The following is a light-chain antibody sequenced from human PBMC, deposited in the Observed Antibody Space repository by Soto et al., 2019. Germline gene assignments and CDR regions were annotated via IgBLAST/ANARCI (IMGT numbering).Light chain of an antibody. J-gene: IGLJ7*01. Sequence: QSALTQPPSASGSPGQSVTISCTGTSSDVGGHNFVSWYQQHPGKAPKFLIYEVTKRPSGVPDRFSGSKSGITASLTVSGLQADDEAYYYCSAYAGNNNPVIFGGGTQLNVL. V-gene: IGLV2-8*01. CDR3: SAYAGNNNPVI. CDR2: EVT. CDR1: SSDVGGHNF.